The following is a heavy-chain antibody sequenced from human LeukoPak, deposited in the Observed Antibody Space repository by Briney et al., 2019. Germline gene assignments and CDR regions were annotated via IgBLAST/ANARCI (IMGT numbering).Heavy chain of an antibody. CDR1: GYSISSGYY. CDR2: IYHSGST. D-gene: IGHD4-17*01. CDR3: AKTVTVTTSAFDI. V-gene: IGHV4-38-2*02. J-gene: IGHJ3*02. Sequence: SETLSLTCTVSGYSISSGYYWGWIRQPPGKGLEWIGSIYHSGSTYYNPSLKSRVTISVDTSKNQFSLKLSSVTAADTAVYYCAKTVTVTTSAFDIWGQGTMVTVSS.